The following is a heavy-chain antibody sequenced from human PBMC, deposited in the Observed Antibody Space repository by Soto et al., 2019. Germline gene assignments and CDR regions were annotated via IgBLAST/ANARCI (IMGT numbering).Heavy chain of an antibody. V-gene: IGHV3-23*01. CDR1: GFTFSSYA. J-gene: IGHJ4*02. Sequence: EVQLLESGGGLVQPGGSLRLSCAASGFTFSSYAMSWVRQAPGKGLEWVSAISGSGGSTYYADSVKGRFTISRDNSKNTLYLQMNSLRAEDTAVYYCAKLNLAVAGNPPTRADYWGQGTLVTVSS. CDR2: ISGSGGST. CDR3: AKLNLAVAGNPPTRADY. D-gene: IGHD6-19*01.